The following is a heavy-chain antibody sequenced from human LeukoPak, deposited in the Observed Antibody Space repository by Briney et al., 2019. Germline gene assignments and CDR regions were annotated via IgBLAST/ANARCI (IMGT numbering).Heavy chain of an antibody. CDR2: ISGSGGST. D-gene: IGHD1-26*01. CDR3: AKGLTWRGSSPFDY. Sequence: GGSLRLSCAASGFTFSTFAMIWVRQAPGKGLEWVSGISGSGGSTFYADSLKGRFTISRDNSKNTLYLQMNSLRAGDTAVYYCAKGLTWRGSSPFDYWGQGTLVTVSS. V-gene: IGHV3-23*01. CDR1: GFTFSTFA. J-gene: IGHJ4*02.